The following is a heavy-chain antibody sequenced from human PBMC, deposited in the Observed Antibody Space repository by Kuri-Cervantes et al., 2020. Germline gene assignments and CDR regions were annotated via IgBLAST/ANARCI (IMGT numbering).Heavy chain of an antibody. Sequence: GSLRLSCTVSGDSISTFYCSWIRQPPGKGLEWIGYIYYSGSTYYNPSLKSRVTISVDTSKNQFSLKLSSVTAADTAVYYCAREIRYFDWLLSGHYGMDVWGQGTTVTVSS. CDR2: IYYSGST. CDR3: AREIRYFDWLLSGHYGMDV. V-gene: IGHV4-59*12. CDR1: GDSISTFY. J-gene: IGHJ6*02. D-gene: IGHD3-9*01.